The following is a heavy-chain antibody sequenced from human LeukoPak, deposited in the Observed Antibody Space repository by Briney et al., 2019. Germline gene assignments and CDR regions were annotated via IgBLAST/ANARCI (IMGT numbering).Heavy chain of an antibody. V-gene: IGHV3-48*02. CDR2: ISGSTRTI. Sequence: GGSLRLSCAASGFTFSRYGMNWVRQAPGKGLEWVSYISGSTRTIYDADSVKGRFTISRDNAKNSLYLQMNSLRDEETAVYYCARDPLRWLQNNYYYYYMDVWGKGTTVTVSS. CDR3: ARDPLRWLQNNYYYYYMDV. CDR1: GFTFSRYG. D-gene: IGHD5-24*01. J-gene: IGHJ6*03.